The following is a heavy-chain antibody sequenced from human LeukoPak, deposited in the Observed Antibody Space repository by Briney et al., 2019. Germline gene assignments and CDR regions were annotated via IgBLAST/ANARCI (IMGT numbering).Heavy chain of an antibody. D-gene: IGHD6-19*01. CDR3: ARAAVAGTGNWFDP. Sequence: ASVKVSCKASGGTFSSYAISWVRQAPGQGLEWMGRIIPILGIANYAQKFQGRVTITADKSTSTAYMELSSLRSEDTAVYYCARAAVAGTGNWFDPWGQGTLVTVSS. J-gene: IGHJ5*02. CDR1: GGTFSSYA. CDR2: IIPILGIA. V-gene: IGHV1-69*04.